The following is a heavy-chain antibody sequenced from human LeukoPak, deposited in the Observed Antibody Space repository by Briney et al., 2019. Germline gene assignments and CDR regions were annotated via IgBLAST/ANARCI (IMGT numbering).Heavy chain of an antibody. D-gene: IGHD1-1*01. J-gene: IGHJ4*02. CDR3: ARGGWGLVQLRCEY. CDR2: INPNTGGT. Sequence: ASVKVSCKASVYTFTGYYMHWVLQAPGQGLEWMGWINPNTGGTNYAQKFQGRVTMTKDTSISTAYMELSSLRSDDTAVYYCARGGWGLVQLRCEYWGQGTLVTVSS. CDR1: VYTFTGYY. V-gene: IGHV1-2*02.